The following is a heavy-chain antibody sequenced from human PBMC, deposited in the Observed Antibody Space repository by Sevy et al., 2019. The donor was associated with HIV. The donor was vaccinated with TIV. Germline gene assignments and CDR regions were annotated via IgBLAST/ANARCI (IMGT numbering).Heavy chain of an antibody. D-gene: IGHD2-15*01. Sequence: GGSLRLSCVVSGFDIRSNYMSWVRQAPGKGLEWVSHIYAGGTPYYADSVKGRFTFSRDDSKNTVSLQMRSLRVEDSAVYYCAREYCSRGSCFFDYWGQGIQVTVSS. CDR3: AREYCSRGSCFFDY. CDR1: GFDIRSNY. J-gene: IGHJ4*02. CDR2: IYAGGTP. V-gene: IGHV3-53*01.